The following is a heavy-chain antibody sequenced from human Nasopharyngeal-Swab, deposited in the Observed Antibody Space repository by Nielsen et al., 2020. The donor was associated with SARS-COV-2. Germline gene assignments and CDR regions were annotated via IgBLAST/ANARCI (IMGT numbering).Heavy chain of an antibody. D-gene: IGHD3-16*01. V-gene: IGHV4-31*03. J-gene: IGHJ6*02. CDR3: ARDGRFDYGMDV. CDR2: IYYSGST. CDR1: GGSISSGGYY. Sequence: LSCTVSGGSISSGGYYWSWIRQHPGKGLEWIGYIYYSGSTYYNPSLKSRVTISVDTSKNQFSLKLSSVTAADTAVYYCARDGRFDYGMDVWGQGTTVTVSS.